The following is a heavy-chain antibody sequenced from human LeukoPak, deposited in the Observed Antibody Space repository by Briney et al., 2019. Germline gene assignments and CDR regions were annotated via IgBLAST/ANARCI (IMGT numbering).Heavy chain of an antibody. CDR3: YPHYYGSGNLNWFDP. Sequence: KPGGSLRLSCAASGFTFTNYSMNWVRQTPGKGLEWVSSISSSSTYKYYADSVKGRFTISRDNAKNSLYLQMNSLRVDDTAVYYCYPHYYGSGNLNWFDPWGQGTLVTVSS. CDR2: ISSSSTYK. D-gene: IGHD3-10*01. CDR1: GFTFTNYS. J-gene: IGHJ5*02. V-gene: IGHV3-21*01.